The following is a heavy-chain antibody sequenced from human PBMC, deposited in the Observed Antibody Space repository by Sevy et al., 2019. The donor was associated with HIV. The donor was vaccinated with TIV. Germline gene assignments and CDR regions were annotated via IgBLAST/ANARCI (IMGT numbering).Heavy chain of an antibody. J-gene: IGHJ4*02. CDR3: ARGKHVSDYYGSFDY. CDR1: GFTFSDYA. CDR2: IWLTGTT. D-gene: IGHD3-3*01. V-gene: IGHV3-53*01. Sequence: GGSLRLSCAASGFTFSDYAMHWVRQAPGKGLEWVSVIWLTGTTYYADSVKGRFTISRDNSKNTVYLDMSSLRAADTAVYYCARGKHVSDYYGSFDYWGQGTLVTVSS.